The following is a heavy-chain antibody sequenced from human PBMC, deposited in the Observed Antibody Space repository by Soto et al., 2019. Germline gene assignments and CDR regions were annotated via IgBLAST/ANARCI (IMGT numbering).Heavy chain of an antibody. D-gene: IGHD3-22*01. V-gene: IGHV4-30-4*01. J-gene: IGHJ4*02. Sequence: SETLSLTCTVSGGSISSGYYYWSWIRQPPGKGIEWIGYIYYSGSTYYNPSLKNRVNISVDTSKNKFSLKLSSVTAADTAVFFCAMSYDSSGYYYVGYFDYWGQGTLVTVSS. CDR2: IYYSGST. CDR3: AMSYDSSGYYYVGYFDY. CDR1: GGSISSGYYY.